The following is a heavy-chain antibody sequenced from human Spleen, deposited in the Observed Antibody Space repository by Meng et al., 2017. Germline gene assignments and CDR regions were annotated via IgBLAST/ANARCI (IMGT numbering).Heavy chain of an antibody. J-gene: IGHJ4*02. D-gene: IGHD5-18*01. CDR1: GYSISSGYN. CDR2: IYQSGST. V-gene: IGHV4-38-2*02. CDR3: ARDSAYSYDFDY. Sequence: SETLSLTCAVSGYSISSGYNWGWIRQSPGKGLEWIGSIYQSGSTYYNPSLKGRVTISADTSKNQFSLRLTSVTAADTAVYYCARDSAYSYDFDYWGQGTLVTVS.